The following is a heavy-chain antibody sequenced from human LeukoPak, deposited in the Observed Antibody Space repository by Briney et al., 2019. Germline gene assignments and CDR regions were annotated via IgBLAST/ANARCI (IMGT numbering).Heavy chain of an antibody. CDR3: AKDVGAYTYYYDSSI. V-gene: IGHV3-23*01. CDR1: GFAFITYA. D-gene: IGHD3-22*01. CDR2: ISNSGGST. Sequence: GGSLRLSCAASGFAFITYAMTWVRQAPGKGLEWVSAISNSGGSTYYADSVKGRFTISRDNSKNTLYLQMNSLRAEDTAVYYCAKDVGAYTYYYDSSIWGQGTMVTVSS. J-gene: IGHJ3*02.